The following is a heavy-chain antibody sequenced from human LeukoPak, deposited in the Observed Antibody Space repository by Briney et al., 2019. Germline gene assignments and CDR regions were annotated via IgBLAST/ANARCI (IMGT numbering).Heavy chain of an antibody. D-gene: IGHD1-26*01. Sequence: ASVKVSCKASGYTFSDYYMQWVRQAPGQGLEWMGWINPNSGGTNYGQKFQGRVTMTRDTSISTAYMELSRLRCDDTAVYYCARDGRSGGFDPWGQGTLVTVSS. CDR2: INPNSGGT. CDR1: GYTFSDYY. V-gene: IGHV1-2*02. J-gene: IGHJ5*02. CDR3: ARDGRSGGFDP.